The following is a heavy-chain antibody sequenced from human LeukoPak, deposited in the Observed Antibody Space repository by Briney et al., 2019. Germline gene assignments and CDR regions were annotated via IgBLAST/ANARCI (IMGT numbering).Heavy chain of an antibody. CDR3: ARGRRYSSSWYGAYYFDY. CDR2: INHSGST. CDR1: GGSFSGYY. J-gene: IGHJ4*02. V-gene: IGHV4-34*01. Sequence: SETLSLTCAVYGGSFSGYYWSWIRQPPGKGLEWIGEINHSGSTNYNPSLKSRVTISVDTPKNQFSLKLSSVTAADTAVYYCARGRRYSSSWYGAYYFDYWGQGTLVTVSS. D-gene: IGHD6-13*01.